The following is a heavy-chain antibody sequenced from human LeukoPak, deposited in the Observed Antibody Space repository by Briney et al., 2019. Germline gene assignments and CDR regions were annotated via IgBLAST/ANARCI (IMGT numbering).Heavy chain of an antibody. D-gene: IGHD2-2*01. J-gene: IGHJ4*02. Sequence: GGSLRLSCAASGFTFSSYAMHWVRQAPGKGLEWVAVISYDGSNKYYADSVKGRFTISRDNSKNTLYLQMNSLRAEDTAVYYCAPVRAIWGQGTLVTVSS. V-gene: IGHV3-30*04. CDR2: ISYDGSNK. CDR1: GFTFSSYA. CDR3: APVRAI.